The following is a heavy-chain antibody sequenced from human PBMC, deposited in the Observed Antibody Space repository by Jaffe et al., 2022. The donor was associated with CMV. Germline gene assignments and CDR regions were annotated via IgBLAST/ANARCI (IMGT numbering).Heavy chain of an antibody. D-gene: IGHD4-17*01. CDR1: GFTFSDYY. Sequence: QVQLVESGGGLVKPGGSLRLSCAASGFTFSDYYMTWIRQAPGKGLEWVAYISSIGTTVYYADSVKGRFTISRGNAKYSLYLQMNSLRADDTAVYYCARDSKTSGEYGGMNVWGQGTTVTVSS. V-gene: IGHV3-11*01. J-gene: IGHJ6*02. CDR3: ARDSKTSGEYGGMNV. CDR2: ISSIGTTV.